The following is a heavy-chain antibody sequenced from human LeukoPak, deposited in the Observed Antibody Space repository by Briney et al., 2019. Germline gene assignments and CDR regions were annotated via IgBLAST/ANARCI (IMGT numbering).Heavy chain of an antibody. D-gene: IGHD6-13*01. CDR2: ISGSGGST. J-gene: IGHJ3*02. Sequence: GGSLRLSCAASGFTFSSYAMSWVRQAPGKGLEWVSAISGSGGSTYYADSVKGRFTISRDNSKNTLYLQMNSLRAEDTAVYYCAKENPYCSSWYVPGGFDIWGQGTMVTVSS. CDR3: AKENPYCSSWYVPGGFDI. CDR1: GFTFSSYA. V-gene: IGHV3-23*01.